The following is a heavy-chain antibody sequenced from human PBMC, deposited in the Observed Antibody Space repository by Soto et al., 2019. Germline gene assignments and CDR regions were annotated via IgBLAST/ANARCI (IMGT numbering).Heavy chain of an antibody. J-gene: IGHJ5*02. V-gene: IGHV4-4*07. Sequence: SETLSLTCTVSGGSISSYYWSWIRQPAGKGLEWIGRIYTSGSTNYNPSFKSRVTMSVDTSKNQFSLKLSSVTAADTAVYYCARDKATMTTVFWFDTWGQCTLVT. CDR2: IYTSGST. CDR3: ARDKATMTTVFWFDT. D-gene: IGHD4-4*01. CDR1: GGSISSYY.